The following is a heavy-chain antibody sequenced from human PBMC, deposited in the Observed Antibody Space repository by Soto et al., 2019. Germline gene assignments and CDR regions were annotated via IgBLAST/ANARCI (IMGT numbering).Heavy chain of an antibody. Sequence: ESGGGLVQPGGSLRLSCAASGFTFSSYSMNWARQAPGKGLEWVSYISSSSSTIYYADSVKGRFTISRDNAKNSLYLQMNSLRDEDTAVYYCARDKGYGDYPFYYYYGMDVWGQGTTVTVSS. CDR1: GFTFSSYS. CDR3: ARDKGYGDYPFYYYYGMDV. V-gene: IGHV3-48*02. J-gene: IGHJ6*02. D-gene: IGHD4-17*01. CDR2: ISSSSSTI.